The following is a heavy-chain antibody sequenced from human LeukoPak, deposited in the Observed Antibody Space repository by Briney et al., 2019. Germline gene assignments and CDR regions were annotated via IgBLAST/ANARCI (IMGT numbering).Heavy chain of an antibody. D-gene: IGHD3-22*01. Sequence: SETLSLTCAVYGGSSSGYYWSWIRQPPGKGLEWIGEINHSGSTNYNPSLKSRVTISVDTSKNQFSLKLSSVTAADTAVYYCARGEYYYDSSGYYSRYYFDYWGQGTLVTVSS. V-gene: IGHV4-34*01. J-gene: IGHJ4*02. CDR2: INHSGST. CDR1: GGSSSGYY. CDR3: ARGEYYYDSSGYYSRYYFDY.